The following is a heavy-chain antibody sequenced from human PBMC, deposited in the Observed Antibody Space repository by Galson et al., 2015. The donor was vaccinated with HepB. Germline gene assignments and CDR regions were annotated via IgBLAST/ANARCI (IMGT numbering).Heavy chain of an antibody. CDR1: GFTFSSYG. CDR2: ISYDGSNK. Sequence: SLRLSCAASGFTFSSYGMHWVRQAPGKGLEWVAVISYDGSNKYYADSVKGRFTISRDNSKNTLYLQMNSLRAEDTAVYYCAGGATRGEYYFDYWGQGTLVTVSS. D-gene: IGHD1-26*01. CDR3: AGGATRGEYYFDY. V-gene: IGHV3-30*03. J-gene: IGHJ4*02.